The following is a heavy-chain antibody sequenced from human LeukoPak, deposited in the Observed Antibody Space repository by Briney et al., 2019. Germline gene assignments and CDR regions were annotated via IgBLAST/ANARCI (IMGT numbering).Heavy chain of an antibody. CDR3: AKKTPGTHPFDC. D-gene: IGHD6-13*01. J-gene: IGHJ4*02. CDR1: GFTFSSSA. Sequence: GGSLRLSCAASGFTFSSSARNWVRKAPGKGLELVSACGTGGDTYYADSVKGRFTISSANSKNTLYLQMTSLRAEDTAVYFCAKKTPGTHPFDCWGQGTLVTVSP. V-gene: IGHV3-23*01. CDR2: CGTGGDT.